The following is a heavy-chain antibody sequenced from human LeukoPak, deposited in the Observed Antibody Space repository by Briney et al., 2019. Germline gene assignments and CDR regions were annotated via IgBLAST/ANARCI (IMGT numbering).Heavy chain of an antibody. CDR3: ARDRGRYYDSRGFYWGYYFDS. D-gene: IGHD3-22*01. Sequence: GGSLRLSCAASGFTFSSYAVIWVRQAPGKGLEWVSNISGSGDSTYYADSVRGRFTISRDNSKDTLYLQMGSVRVDDTAVYYCARDRGRYYDSRGFYWGYYFDSWGQGILVTVST. CDR2: ISGSGDST. J-gene: IGHJ4*02. V-gene: IGHV3-23*01. CDR1: GFTFSSYA.